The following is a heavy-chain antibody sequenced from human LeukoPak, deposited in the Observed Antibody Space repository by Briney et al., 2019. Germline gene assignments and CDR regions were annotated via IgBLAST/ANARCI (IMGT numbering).Heavy chain of an antibody. D-gene: IGHD2-2*01. CDR3: AKDQKVAFVVVPAALFDY. Sequence: GGSLRLSCAASGFTFSSYAMSWVRQAPGKGLEWVSAISGSGGSTYYADSVKGRFTISRDNSKNTLYLQMNSLRAEDTAVYYCAKDQKVAFVVVPAALFDYWGQGTLVTVSS. V-gene: IGHV3-23*01. J-gene: IGHJ4*02. CDR2: ISGSGGST. CDR1: GFTFSSYA.